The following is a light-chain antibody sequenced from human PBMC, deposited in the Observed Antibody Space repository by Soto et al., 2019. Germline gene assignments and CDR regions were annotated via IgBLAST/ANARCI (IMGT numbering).Light chain of an antibody. Sequence: QSVLTQPPSASGTPGQRVTISCSGSSSNLGSNTVNWYQHLPGTAPKLLIYWHDQRPSGVPDRFSGSKSGTSASLAISGLQSEDEADYYCAAWDGSLNGWVFGGGTKVTVL. V-gene: IGLV1-44*01. CDR1: SSNLGSNT. CDR3: AAWDGSLNGWV. CDR2: WHD. J-gene: IGLJ3*02.